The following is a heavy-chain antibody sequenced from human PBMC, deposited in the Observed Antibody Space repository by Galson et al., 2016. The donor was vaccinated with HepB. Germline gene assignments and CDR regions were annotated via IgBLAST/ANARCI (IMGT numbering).Heavy chain of an antibody. D-gene: IGHD2-2*01. CDR2: VSSGGGDT. V-gene: IGHV3-23*01. CDR3: AKDHGYCRSTSGGDCHFDRHG. Sequence: SLRLSCAASGFTFSNYHMNWLRQPQGKGLEWVSFVSSGGGDTHYTDSVRGRFTVSRDNAKDTLYLQMDNLRAEDTATYYCAKDHGYCRSTSGGDCHFDRHGWGLGTLVTVSS. CDR1: GFTFSNYH. J-gene: IGHJ4*02.